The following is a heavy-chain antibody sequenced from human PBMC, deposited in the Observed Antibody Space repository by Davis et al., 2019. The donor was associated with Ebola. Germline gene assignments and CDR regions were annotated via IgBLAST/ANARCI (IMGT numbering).Heavy chain of an antibody. V-gene: IGHV1-69*04. Sequence: SVKVSCKASGGTFSSYAISWVRQAPGQGLEWMGRIIPILGIANYAQKFQGRVTITADESTSTVYMEVSSLRSEDTATYYCARGGCSSSSCYSRLMDVWGQGTTVTVSS. J-gene: IGHJ6*02. CDR3: ARGGCSSSSCYSRLMDV. CDR2: IIPILGIA. CDR1: GGTFSSYA. D-gene: IGHD2-2*01.